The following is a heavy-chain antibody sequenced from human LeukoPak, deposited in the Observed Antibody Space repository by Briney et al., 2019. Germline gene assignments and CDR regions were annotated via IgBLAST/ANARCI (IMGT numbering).Heavy chain of an antibody. Sequence: ASETLSLTCTVSGGSISSYYWSWIRQPAGKGLEWIGRIYTSGSTNYNPSLKSRVTMSVDTSKNQFSLKLSSVTAADTAVYYCARLTGTREKNAFDIWGQGTMVTVSS. CDR3: ARLTGTREKNAFDI. J-gene: IGHJ3*02. CDR1: GGSISSYY. D-gene: IGHD7-27*01. CDR2: IYTSGST. V-gene: IGHV4-4*07.